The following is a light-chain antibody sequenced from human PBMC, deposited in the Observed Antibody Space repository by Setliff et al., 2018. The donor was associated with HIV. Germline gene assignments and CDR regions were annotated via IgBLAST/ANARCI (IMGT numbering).Light chain of an antibody. CDR3: SSYTSSTPLYV. J-gene: IGLJ1*01. Sequence: SALTQPASMSESPRRSITISCTGTSSDVGTYNFVSWYQQHPGKAPKFMIYDVSNRPSGVSNRFSGSKSGNTASLTIPALQAEDEADYYCSSYTSSTPLYVFGTGTKVTVL. CDR2: DVS. V-gene: IGLV2-14*03. CDR1: SSDVGTYNF.